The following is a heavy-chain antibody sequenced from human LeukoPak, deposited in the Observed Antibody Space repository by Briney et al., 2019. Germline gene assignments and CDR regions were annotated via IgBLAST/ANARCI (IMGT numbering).Heavy chain of an antibody. Sequence: SETLSLTCRVSGASINSGSNYWGWIRQPPGKTLEWIGSIYSSGSTYYNPSLKSRVIIMIDTPKNHFSLTLSSVTAADTAVYYCARGKETFDYWGQGTLVTVSS. V-gene: IGHV4-39*07. CDR1: GASINSGSNY. J-gene: IGHJ4*02. CDR2: IYSSGST. CDR3: ARGKETFDY.